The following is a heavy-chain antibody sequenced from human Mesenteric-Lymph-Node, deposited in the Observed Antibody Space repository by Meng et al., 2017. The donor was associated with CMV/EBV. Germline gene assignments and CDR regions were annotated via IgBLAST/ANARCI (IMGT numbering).Heavy chain of an antibody. CDR1: GFTVSSNY. CDR2: IYSGGSA. CDR3: ARAASGVFDY. J-gene: IGHJ4*02. Sequence: GGSLRLSCAASGFTVSSNYMSWVRQAPGKGLEWVSVIYSGGSAYYADSVKGRFTISRDNSKNTLYLQMNSLRAEDTAVYYCARAASGVFDYWGQGTLVTVSS. V-gene: IGHV3-53*01.